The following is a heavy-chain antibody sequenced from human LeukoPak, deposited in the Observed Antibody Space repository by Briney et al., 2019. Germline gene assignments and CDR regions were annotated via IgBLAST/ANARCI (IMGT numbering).Heavy chain of an antibody. CDR1: GGSISSGDYY. D-gene: IGHD1/OR15-1a*01. J-gene: IGHJ4*02. CDR2: IYYSGST. CDR3: ARAWNTAPAPYFDY. Sequence: SETLSLTCTVSGGSISSGDYYWSWIRQYPGKGLEGIGYIYYSGSTYYNPSLKSRVTISVDTSKNQFSLKLSSVTAADTAVYYCARAWNTAPAPYFDYWGQGTLVTVSS. V-gene: IGHV4-31*03.